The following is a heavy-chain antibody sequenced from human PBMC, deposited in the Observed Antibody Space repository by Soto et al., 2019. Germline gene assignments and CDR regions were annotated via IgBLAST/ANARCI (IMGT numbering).Heavy chain of an antibody. CDR3: ARDRSTSPNWFDP. Sequence: PSETLSLTCTVSGGSISSGDYSWSWIRQPPGKGLEWIGYIYYSGSTYYNPSLKSRVTISVDTSKNQFSLKLSSVTAADTAVYYCARDRSTSPNWFDPWGQGTLVTVSS. CDR2: IYYSGST. J-gene: IGHJ5*02. V-gene: IGHV4-30-4*01. D-gene: IGHD2-2*01. CDR1: GGSISSGDYS.